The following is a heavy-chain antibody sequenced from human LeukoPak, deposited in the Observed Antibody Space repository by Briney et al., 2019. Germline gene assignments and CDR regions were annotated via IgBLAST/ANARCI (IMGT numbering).Heavy chain of an antibody. V-gene: IGHV3-30*02. CDR2: LRYDGRSK. Sequence: PGGSLRLSCTASGFILSDSGFDWARQAPGKGLEWVAFLRYDGRSKYYLDAVKGRFTISRDNSKNTVYLQMGSLRPEDTAVYYCAIGVNYAFDDWGQGTLVTVSS. CDR1: GFILSDSG. D-gene: IGHD1-7*01. J-gene: IGHJ4*02. CDR3: AIGVNYAFDD.